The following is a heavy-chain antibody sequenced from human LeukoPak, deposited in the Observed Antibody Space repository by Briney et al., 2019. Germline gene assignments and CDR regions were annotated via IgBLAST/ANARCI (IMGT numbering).Heavy chain of an antibody. CDR3: ASQTFGELFDSYNYYFDY. Sequence: SVKVSCKASGGTFSSYAISWVRQAPGQGLEWMGGIIPIFGTANYAQKFQGRVTITADESTSTAYMELSSLRSEDTAVYYCASQTFGELFDSYNYYFDYWGQGTLVTVSS. D-gene: IGHD3-10*01. CDR2: IIPIFGTA. CDR1: GGTFSSYA. V-gene: IGHV1-69*13. J-gene: IGHJ4*02.